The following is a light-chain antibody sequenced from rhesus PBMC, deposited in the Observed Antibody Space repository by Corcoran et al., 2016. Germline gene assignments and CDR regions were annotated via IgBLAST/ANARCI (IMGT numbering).Light chain of an antibody. Sequence: DIQMTQSPSSLSASVGDRVTITCQASQSLSKYLNWYQQKPGKIPKLLIFKASRLQSGIPSRFSGRGSGTDFTLTISRLPPENFATYYCQQGYSSPWTFGQGTKVEIK. J-gene: IGKJ1*01. V-gene: IGKV1-74*01. CDR1: QSLSKY. CDR2: KAS. CDR3: QQGYSSPWT.